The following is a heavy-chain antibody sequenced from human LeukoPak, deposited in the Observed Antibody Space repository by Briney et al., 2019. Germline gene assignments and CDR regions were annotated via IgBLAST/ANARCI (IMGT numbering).Heavy chain of an antibody. CDR1: GYTLTELS. V-gene: IGHV1-24*01. J-gene: IGHJ4*02. D-gene: IGHD4-23*01. Sequence: ASVKVSCKVSGYTLTELSMHWVRQAPGEGLEWMGGFDPEDGETIYAQKFQGRVTMTEDTSTDTAYMELSSMRSEDTAVYYCATRGYGGATRNFDYWGQGTLVTVSS. CDR3: ATRGYGGATRNFDY. CDR2: FDPEDGET.